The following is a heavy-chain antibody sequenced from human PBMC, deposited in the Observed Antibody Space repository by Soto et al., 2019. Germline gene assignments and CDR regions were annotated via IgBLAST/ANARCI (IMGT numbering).Heavy chain of an antibody. J-gene: IGHJ4*02. CDR3: ARGDSSGYYYYFDY. CDR2: ISAYNGNT. V-gene: IGHV1-18*01. CDR1: GYTFTSYG. Sequence: GASVKISCKASGYTFTSYGISWVRQAPGQGLEWMGRISAYNGNTNYAQKLQGRVTMTTDTSTSTAYMELRSLRSDDTAVYYCARGDSSGYYYYFDYWGQGTLVTVSS. D-gene: IGHD3-22*01.